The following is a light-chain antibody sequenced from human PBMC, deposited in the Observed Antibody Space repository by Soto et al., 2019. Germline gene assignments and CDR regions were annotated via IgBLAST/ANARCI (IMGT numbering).Light chain of an antibody. Sequence: EIVLTPSPATLSLSPGERATLSCRASQSVSSYLAWYQQKPGQAPRLLIYDASNRATGIPARFGGSGSGTDFTLTISSLEPEDFAVYYCQQRSNWPSITFGQGTRLEIK. CDR3: QQRSNWPSIT. CDR2: DAS. V-gene: IGKV3-11*01. CDR1: QSVSSY. J-gene: IGKJ5*01.